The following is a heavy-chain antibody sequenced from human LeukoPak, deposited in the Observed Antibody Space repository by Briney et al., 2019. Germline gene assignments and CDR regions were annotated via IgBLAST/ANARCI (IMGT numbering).Heavy chain of an antibody. J-gene: IGHJ4*02. CDR1: GFTFSSYS. CDR3: ARARQATVDFDY. CDR2: ISSSSYA. Sequence: PGGSLRLSCAASGFTFSSYSMNWVRQAPGKGLEWVSSISSSSYAYYADSVKGRFTTSRDNAKNSLYLQMNSLRAEDTAVYYCARARQATVDFDYWGQGTLVTVSS. D-gene: IGHD4-23*01. V-gene: IGHV3-21*01.